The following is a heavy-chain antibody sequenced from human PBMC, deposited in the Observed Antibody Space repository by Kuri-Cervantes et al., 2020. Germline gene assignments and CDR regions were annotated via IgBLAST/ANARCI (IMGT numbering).Heavy chain of an antibody. Sequence: SCAVFGGSFSGYYWSWNRQPPGKGLEWIGSSYYSVSTYYNPSLKSRVTISVDTSKNQFSLKLSSVTAADTAVYYCARQTAAARTIDYWGQGTLVTVSS. CDR1: GGSFSGYY. J-gene: IGHJ4*02. D-gene: IGHD6-13*01. V-gene: IGHV4-34*01. CDR2: SYYSVST. CDR3: ARQTAAARTIDY.